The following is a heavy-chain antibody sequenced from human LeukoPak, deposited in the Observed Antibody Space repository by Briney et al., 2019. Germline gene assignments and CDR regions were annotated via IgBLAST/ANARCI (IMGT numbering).Heavy chain of an antibody. V-gene: IGHV4-4*07. D-gene: IGHD6-13*01. CDR2: IYTNVDT. Sequence: SETLSLTCTLSGGSLRGYYWSWIRQPAGQGLGWSGRIYTNVDTNYKPSPKSRVTMSLETTKNQLSLKWRPIAAANKARHYCAGAAGAAGGQYFDYWGQGALVTVSS. CDR3: AGAAGAAGGQYFDY. J-gene: IGHJ4*02. CDR1: GGSLRGYY.